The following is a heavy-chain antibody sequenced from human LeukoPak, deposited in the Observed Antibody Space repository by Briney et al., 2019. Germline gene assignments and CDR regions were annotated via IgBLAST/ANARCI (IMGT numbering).Heavy chain of an antibody. J-gene: IGHJ3*02. D-gene: IGHD2-2*01. V-gene: IGHV4-59*01. CDR1: GGSISSYY. Sequence: SETLSLTCTVSGGSISSYYWSWIRQPPGKGLEWIGYIYYSGSTNYNPSLKSRVTISVDTSKNQFSLKLSSVTAADTAVYYCARNIVVVPAATPISFDIWGQGTMVTVSS. CDR2: IYYSGST. CDR3: ARNIVVVPAATPISFDI.